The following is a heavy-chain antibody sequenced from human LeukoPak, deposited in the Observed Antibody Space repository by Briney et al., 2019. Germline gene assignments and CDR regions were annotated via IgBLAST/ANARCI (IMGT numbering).Heavy chain of an antibody. V-gene: IGHV4-34*01. Sequence: PSETLSLTCAVYGGSFSGYYWSWIRQPPGKGLEWIGEINHSGSTNYNLSLKSRVTISVDTSKNQFSLKLSSVTAADTAVYYCARGHNTGLGTMRVVVSVWFDPWGQGTLVTVSS. D-gene: IGHD3-22*01. CDR1: GGSFSGYY. CDR3: ARGHNTGLGTMRVVVSVWFDP. J-gene: IGHJ5*02. CDR2: INHSGST.